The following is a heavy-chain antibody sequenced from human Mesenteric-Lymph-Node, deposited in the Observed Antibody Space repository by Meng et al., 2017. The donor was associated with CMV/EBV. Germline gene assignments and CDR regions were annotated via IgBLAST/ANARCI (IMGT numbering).Heavy chain of an antibody. CDR3: ARLGAYDILTGYGFYFDY. Sequence: GGSLRLSCKDSGYSFISYWIGWVRQMPGKGLEWMGIIYPGDSDTRYSTSFQGQVTISADKSISTAYPQWSSLKASDIAVYYCARLGAYDILTGYGFYFDYWGQGTLVTVSS. J-gene: IGHJ4*02. CDR2: IYPGDSDT. D-gene: IGHD3-9*01. V-gene: IGHV5-51*01. CDR1: GYSFISYW.